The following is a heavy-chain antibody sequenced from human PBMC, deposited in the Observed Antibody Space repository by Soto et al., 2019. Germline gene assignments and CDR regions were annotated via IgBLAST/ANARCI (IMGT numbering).Heavy chain of an antibody. Sequence: SVKVSCKASGGTFSSYAISWVRQAPGQGLEWMGGIIPIFGTANYAQKFQGRVTITADESTSTAYMELSSLRSEDTAVYYCASSHDYDILTGYHTGDYWGQGTLVTVSS. CDR2: IIPIFGTA. V-gene: IGHV1-69*13. D-gene: IGHD3-9*01. J-gene: IGHJ4*02. CDR3: ASSHDYDILTGYHTGDY. CDR1: GGTFSSYA.